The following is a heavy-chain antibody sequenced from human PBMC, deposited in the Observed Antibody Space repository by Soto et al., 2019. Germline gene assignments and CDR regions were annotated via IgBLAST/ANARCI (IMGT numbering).Heavy chain of an antibody. CDR3: ARDGQWGNGCSGGSFYPGYYYYGMDV. CDR2: INAGNGNT. V-gene: IGHV1-3*01. J-gene: IGHJ6*02. CDR1: GYTFTSYA. Sequence: QVQLVQSGAEVKKPGASVKVSCKASGYTFTSYAMHWVRQAPGQRLEWMGWINAGNGNTKYSQKFQGRVTINRDTSASTVCMGLSSLRYEGTDVYYCARDGQWGNGCSGGSFYPGYYYYGMDVWGRGTTVTVSS. D-gene: IGHD2-15*01.